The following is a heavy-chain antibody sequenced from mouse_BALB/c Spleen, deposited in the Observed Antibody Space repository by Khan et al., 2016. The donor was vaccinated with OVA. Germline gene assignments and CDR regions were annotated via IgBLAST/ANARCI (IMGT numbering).Heavy chain of an antibody. J-gene: IGHJ3*01. CDR2: ISYTGGT. CDR3: ARWFAY. CDR1: GYSITSDYA. Sequence: VQLQQLGPGLVKPSQSLSLTCTVTGYSITSDYAWNWIRQFPGNKLEWMGYISYTGGTSYLPSLKSRISITRDTSKNQFFLQLNSVTTEDSATYYCARWFAYWGQGTLVTVS. V-gene: IGHV3-2*02.